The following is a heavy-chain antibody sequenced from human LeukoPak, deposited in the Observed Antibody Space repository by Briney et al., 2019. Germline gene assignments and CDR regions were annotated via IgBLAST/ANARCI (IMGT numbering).Heavy chain of an antibody. J-gene: IGHJ4*02. D-gene: IGHD2-2*01. CDR1: AFTFSSYA. CDR3: AKAHCGSTSCPPDS. CDR2: ISGRGGST. V-gene: IGHV3-23*01. Sequence: PGGSLRLSCAASAFTFSSYAMSWVRQPPGKGLEWGSVISGRGGSTYYADSVKGRFTISRDNSKNTLYLQMNSLRAEDTALYYCAKAHCGSTSCPPDSWGQGTLVTVSS.